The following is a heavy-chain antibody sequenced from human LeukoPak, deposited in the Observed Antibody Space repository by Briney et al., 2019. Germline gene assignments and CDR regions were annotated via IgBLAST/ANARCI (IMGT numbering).Heavy chain of an antibody. CDR2: IKQDGSEK. J-gene: IGHJ4*02. Sequence: GGFLRLSCAASGFSFSSYWMSWVRQAPGKGLEWVANIKQDGSEKYYVDSVKGRFTISRDNAKNSLYLEMNRLRAEDTAVYYCATDDNTMPHRKDYWGQGTLVTVSS. CDR3: ATDDNTMPHRKDY. D-gene: IGHD2-2*01. V-gene: IGHV3-7*04. CDR1: GFSFSSYW.